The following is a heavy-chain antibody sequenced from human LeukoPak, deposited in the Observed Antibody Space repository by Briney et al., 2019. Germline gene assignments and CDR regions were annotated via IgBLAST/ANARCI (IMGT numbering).Heavy chain of an antibody. CDR3: ARGIAAAGTDY. V-gene: IGHV4-59*01. CDR2: IYYSGST. J-gene: IGHJ4*02. CDR1: GGSISSYY. Sequence: SETLSLTCTVSGGSISSYYWSWIRQPPGKGLEWIGYIYYSGSTNYNPSLKSRVTISVDTSKNQFSLKLSSVTAADTAVYYCARGIAAAGTDYWGQGTLVTVSS. D-gene: IGHD6-13*01.